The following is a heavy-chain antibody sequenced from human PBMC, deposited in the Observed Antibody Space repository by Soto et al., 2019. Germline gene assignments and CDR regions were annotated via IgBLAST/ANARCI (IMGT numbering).Heavy chain of an antibody. D-gene: IGHD2-2*01. J-gene: IGHJ5*02. CDR1: GFTFSNAW. CDR2: IKSKTDGGTT. V-gene: IGHV3-15*01. Sequence: GGSLRLSCAASGFTFSNAWMSWVRQAPGKGLEWVGRIKSKTDGGTTDYAAPVKGRFTISRDDSKNTLYLQMNSLKTEDTAVYYCTTDLAVVVPAALGGHNWFAPWGQGSLVTVSS. CDR3: TTDLAVVVPAALGGHNWFAP.